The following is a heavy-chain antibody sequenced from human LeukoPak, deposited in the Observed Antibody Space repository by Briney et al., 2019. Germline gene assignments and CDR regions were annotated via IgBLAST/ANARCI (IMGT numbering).Heavy chain of an antibody. Sequence: GGSLRLSCAASGFTFSSYWMSWVRQAPGKGLEWVANIKQDGSEKYYVDSVKGRFTISGDNAKNSLYLQMNSLRAEDTAVYYCAREGYGYPPHYYYYGMDVWGQGTTVTVSS. CDR2: IKQDGSEK. V-gene: IGHV3-7*01. D-gene: IGHD5-18*01. J-gene: IGHJ6*02. CDR3: AREGYGYPPHYYYYGMDV. CDR1: GFTFSSYW.